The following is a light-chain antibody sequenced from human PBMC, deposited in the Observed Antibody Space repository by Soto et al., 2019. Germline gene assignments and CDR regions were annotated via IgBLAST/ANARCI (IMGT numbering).Light chain of an antibody. V-gene: IGLV2-18*02. J-gene: IGLJ1*01. CDR3: SSYTTSNTYL. Sequence: QSALTQPPSVSGSPGQSVTISCTGTSSDVGSYNRVSWYQQPPGTAPKLIIYEVSNRPSGVPDRFSGSKSGNTASLTISGLQAEDEADYYCSSYTTSNTYLFGTGTKVTVL. CDR1: SSDVGSYNR. CDR2: EVS.